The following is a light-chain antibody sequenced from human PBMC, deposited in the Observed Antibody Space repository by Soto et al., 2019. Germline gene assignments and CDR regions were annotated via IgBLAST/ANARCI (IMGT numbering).Light chain of an antibody. V-gene: IGLV2-14*01. CDR3: SSYTSGSTYV. CDR1: SSDVGGYRY. Sequence: QSVLTQPASVSGSPGQSITISCTGTSSDVGGYRYVSWYQQHPAKAPKLMIYEVSNRPSGISNRFSGSKSGNTASLTISGLQAEDESDYYFSSYTSGSTYVFGTRTKLTVL. CDR2: EVS. J-gene: IGLJ1*01.